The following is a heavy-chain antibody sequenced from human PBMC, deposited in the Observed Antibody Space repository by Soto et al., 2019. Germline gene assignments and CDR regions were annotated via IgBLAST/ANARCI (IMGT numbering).Heavy chain of an antibody. CDR1: GFTFNYYW. CDR2: IQNDGSRT. Sequence: EVQLVESEGGLVQRGGSLRLSCAASGFTFNYYWMHWVRQAPGQGLMWVEHIQNDGSRTTYADSVKGRFTIARDNANNTMYLQMNCLRAEDTAVYYCARGNLGGFDLWGQGTTVTVSS. CDR3: ARGNLGGFDL. J-gene: IGHJ3*01. V-gene: IGHV3-74*01. D-gene: IGHD4-4*01.